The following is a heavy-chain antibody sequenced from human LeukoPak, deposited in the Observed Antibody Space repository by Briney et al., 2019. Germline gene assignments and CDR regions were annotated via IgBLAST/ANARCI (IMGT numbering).Heavy chain of an antibody. CDR2: ISVDGRST. D-gene: IGHD6-13*01. J-gene: IGHJ4*02. CDR1: GFSLNSYW. V-gene: IGHV3-74*03. Sequence: GRSLRLSCEAYGFSLNSYWMHWARQAPGEGPVWVSRISVDGRSTAYADSVKGRFTISRDNAKNTLYLGMNSLRADDTAVYYCAREGYSTGWYFFDNWGRGTRVTVSS. CDR3: AREGYSTGWYFFDN.